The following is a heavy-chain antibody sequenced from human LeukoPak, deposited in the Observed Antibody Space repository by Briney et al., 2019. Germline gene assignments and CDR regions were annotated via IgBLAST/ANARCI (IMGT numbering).Heavy chain of an antibody. J-gene: IGHJ6*03. CDR2: IYHSGST. V-gene: IGHV4-38-2*02. Sequence: SETLSLTCTASGYSISSGYYWGCIRQPPGKGLGLIGIIYHSGSTYYNPSLKSRVTISVDTSKNQFSLKLSSVTAADTAVYYCARGSSAWELTYYYYYYMDVWGKGTTVTVSS. D-gene: IGHD1-26*01. CDR1: GYSISSGYY. CDR3: ARGSSAWELTYYYYYYMDV.